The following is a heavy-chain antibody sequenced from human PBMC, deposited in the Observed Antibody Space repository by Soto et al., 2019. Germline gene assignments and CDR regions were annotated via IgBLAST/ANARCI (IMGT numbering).Heavy chain of an antibody. V-gene: IGHV3-33*01. CDR3: ARDLTGYDAFDI. J-gene: IGHJ3*02. CDR1: GFTFSSYG. D-gene: IGHD7-27*01. Sequence: QVQLVESGGGVVQPGRSLRLSCAASGFTFSSYGMHWVRQAPGKGLEWVAVIWYDGSNKYYADSVKGRFTISRENSKNPLYLQMNSLRAEDTAVYYCARDLTGYDAFDIWGQGTMVTVSS. CDR2: IWYDGSNK.